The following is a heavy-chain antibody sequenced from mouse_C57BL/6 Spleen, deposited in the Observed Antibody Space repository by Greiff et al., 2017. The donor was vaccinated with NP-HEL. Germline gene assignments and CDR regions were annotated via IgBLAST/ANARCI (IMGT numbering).Heavy chain of an antibody. V-gene: IGHV1-15*01. CDR3: TRTGSQLFDY. D-gene: IGHD4-1*02. Sequence: QVQLQQSGAELVRPGASVTLSCKASGYTFTDYEMHWVKQTPVHGLEWIGAIDPETGGTAYNQKFKGKAILTADKSSSTAYMELRSLTSEDSAVYYCTRTGSQLFDYWGQGTTLTVSS. CDR2: IDPETGGT. CDR1: GYTFTDYE. J-gene: IGHJ2*01.